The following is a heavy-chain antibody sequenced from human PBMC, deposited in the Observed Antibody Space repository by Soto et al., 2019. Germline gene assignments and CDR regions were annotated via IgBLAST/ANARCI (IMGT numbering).Heavy chain of an antibody. D-gene: IGHD3-3*01. V-gene: IGHV4-30-4*01. CDR3: ARVALYIKSITIFGVVADPNWFEP. Sequence: SETLSLTCTVSGDSISSGDYYWSWIRQPPGKGLEWIGYIYYSGSTYYNPSLKSRVTISVDTSKNQFSLKLSSVTAADTAVYYCARVALYIKSITIFGVVADPNWFEPWGQGTLVTVSS. CDR2: IYYSGST. J-gene: IGHJ5*02. CDR1: GDSISSGDYY.